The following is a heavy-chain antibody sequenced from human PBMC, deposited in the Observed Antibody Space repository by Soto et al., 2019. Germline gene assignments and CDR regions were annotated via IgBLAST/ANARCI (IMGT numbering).Heavy chain of an antibody. Sequence: QVQLVESGGGVVQPGRSLRLSCAASGFTFSSYGMHWVRQAPGKGLEWVAVIWYDGSNKYYADSVKGRFTISRDNSKNTLYLQMNSLRAEDTAVYYCAAGIAAAGNYYYYGMDVWGQGTTVTVSS. CDR1: GFTFSSYG. V-gene: IGHV3-33*01. D-gene: IGHD6-13*01. CDR3: AAGIAAAGNYYYYGMDV. J-gene: IGHJ6*02. CDR2: IWYDGSNK.